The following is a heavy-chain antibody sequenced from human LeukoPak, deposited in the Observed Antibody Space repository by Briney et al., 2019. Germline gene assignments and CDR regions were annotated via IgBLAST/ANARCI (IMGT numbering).Heavy chain of an antibody. Sequence: GASVKVSCTVSGYTLTELSMHWVRQAPGKGLEWMGGFDPEDGETIYAQKFQGRVTMTEDTSTDTAYMELSSLRSEDTAVYYCARGLRFLEWLPTVNWFDPWGQGTLVTVSS. D-gene: IGHD3-3*01. J-gene: IGHJ5*02. CDR3: ARGLRFLEWLPTVNWFDP. CDR1: GYTLTELS. CDR2: FDPEDGET. V-gene: IGHV1-24*01.